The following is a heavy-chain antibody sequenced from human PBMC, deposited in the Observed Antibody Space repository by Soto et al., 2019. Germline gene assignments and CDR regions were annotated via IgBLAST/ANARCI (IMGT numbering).Heavy chain of an antibody. CDR2: IDTSGTT. J-gene: IGHJ6*02. CDR3: ARGPRGYVYYHGMDV. Sequence: RSLTCTVSGGSISSYYVSWIRQSAGKGLEWIGRIDTSGTTNYNPSLKSRVTMSVDASKNHFSLNLSSGTAADTAVYYCARGPRGYVYYHGMDVWGQGTTVTVSS. CDR1: GGSISSYY. D-gene: IGHD3-10*01. V-gene: IGHV4-4*07.